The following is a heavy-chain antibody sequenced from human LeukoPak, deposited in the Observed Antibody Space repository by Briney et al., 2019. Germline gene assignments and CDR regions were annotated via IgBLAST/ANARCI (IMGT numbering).Heavy chain of an antibody. D-gene: IGHD3-22*01. J-gene: IGHJ4*02. CDR1: GFTFSNAW. CDR3: TTEYYYDSSGYYHDY. Sequence: PGGSLRLSCAASGFTFSNAWMSWVRQAPGKGLEWVGRIKRTTDGGTTDYAAPVKGRFTISRDDSKNTLYLQMNSLKTEDTAVYYCTTEYYYDSSGYYHDYWGQGTLVTVSS. CDR2: IKRTTDGGTT. V-gene: IGHV3-15*01.